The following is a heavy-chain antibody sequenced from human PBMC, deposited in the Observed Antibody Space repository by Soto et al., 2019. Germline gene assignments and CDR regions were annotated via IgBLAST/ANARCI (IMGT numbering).Heavy chain of an antibody. D-gene: IGHD2-8*02. Sequence: SETLSLTCVVSGGSISSTNWWTWVRQTPGKGLEWIGEIYHTGSTKYNPSLKNRVTISVDTSNNQFSLNLKSVTAADTAVYYCARDKITGLFDYWGQGTLVTVSS. V-gene: IGHV4-4*02. CDR3: ARDKITGLFDY. CDR1: GGSISSTNW. J-gene: IGHJ4*02. CDR2: IYHTGST.